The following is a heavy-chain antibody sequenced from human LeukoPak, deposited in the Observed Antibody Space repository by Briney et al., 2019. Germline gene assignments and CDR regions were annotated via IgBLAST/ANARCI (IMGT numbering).Heavy chain of an antibody. D-gene: IGHD3-3*01. CDR3: ARRRIMTFGVVASNWFDP. CDR2: IDHSGST. CDR1: GASISNNNYY. J-gene: IGHJ5*02. Sequence: SETLSLICTVSGASISNNNYYWGWIRQPPGKGLEWIGEIDHSGSTNYNPSLRSRVTISVDTSKNQFSLEMSSVTAADTAVYFCARRRIMTFGVVASNWFDPWGQGTLVTVSS. V-gene: IGHV4-39*07.